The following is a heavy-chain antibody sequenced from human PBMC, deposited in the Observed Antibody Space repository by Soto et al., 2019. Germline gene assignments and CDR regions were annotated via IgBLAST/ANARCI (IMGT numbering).Heavy chain of an antibody. CDR3: ARDYMAVVE. CDR1: GSSISSGRYY. D-gene: IGHD2-15*01. J-gene: IGHJ4*02. CDR2: IYHSGST. Sequence: QVQLQESGPGLVKPSQTLSLTCTVSGSSISSGRYYWSWIRQHPGKGLEWIGYIYHSGSTYYNPSLKSRATISLDTTKNPFSLKRSSVSAADTAVYYWARDYMAVVEWGQGTLVTVSS. V-gene: IGHV4-31*03.